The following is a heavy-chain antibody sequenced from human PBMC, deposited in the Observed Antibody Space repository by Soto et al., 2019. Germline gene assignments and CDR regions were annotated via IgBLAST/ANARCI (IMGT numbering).Heavy chain of an antibody. CDR2: IDYIGNT. J-gene: IGHJ5*02. Sequence: QVQLQESGPGLVSPWGTLSLTCTVSGASISSSGYYWGWIRQAPGKGLEWIGSIDYIGNTYYNPSLKSLVTVSVDTSKNQISQQLYSVTAEITAVHYSVGARLRHQQSSHYSAAWGQGSLVTVSS. D-gene: IGHD1-26*01. V-gene: IGHV4-39*01. CDR1: GASISSSGYY. CDR3: VGARLRHQQSSHYSAA.